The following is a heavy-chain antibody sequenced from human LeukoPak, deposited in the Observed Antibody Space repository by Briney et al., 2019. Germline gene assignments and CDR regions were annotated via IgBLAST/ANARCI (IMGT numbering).Heavy chain of an antibody. CDR2: IYHSGST. CDR3: ARVGSSSWYRYFDY. D-gene: IGHD6-13*01. Sequence: SETLSLTCAVSGGSISSGGYSWSWIRQPPGKGLEWIGYIYHSGSTYYNPSLKSRVTISVDRSKNQFSLKLSSVTAADTAVYYCARVGSSSWYRYFDYWGQGTLVTASS. CDR1: GGSISSGGYS. J-gene: IGHJ4*02. V-gene: IGHV4-30-2*01.